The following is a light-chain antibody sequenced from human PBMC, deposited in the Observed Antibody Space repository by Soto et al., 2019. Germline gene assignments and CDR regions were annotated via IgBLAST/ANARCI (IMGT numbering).Light chain of an antibody. CDR1: QSISTW. V-gene: IGKV1-5*01. CDR2: DVS. Sequence: DIPMTQSPSTLSASVGDRVTITCRASQSISTWLAWYQQNPGKAPILLIYDVSSLESGVPSRFSGSGSGTEFTLTISSLQPDDFATYYCQQYRTYPWTFGQGTKLEIK. CDR3: QQYRTYPWT. J-gene: IGKJ2*02.